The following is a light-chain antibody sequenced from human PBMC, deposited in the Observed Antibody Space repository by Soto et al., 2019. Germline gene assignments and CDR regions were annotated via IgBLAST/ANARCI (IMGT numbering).Light chain of an antibody. V-gene: IGKV1-5*03. J-gene: IGKJ4*01. CDR1: QSISSR. CDR2: KAS. Sequence: DIQMTQSPSTLSASVGDRVTITCRASQSISSRLAWYQQNPGKAPKLLIYKASTLESGVPSRFSGSGSGTEFTLTISSLQADDFAIYYCQQYNGYRLAFGGGTKVDI. CDR3: QQYNGYRLA.